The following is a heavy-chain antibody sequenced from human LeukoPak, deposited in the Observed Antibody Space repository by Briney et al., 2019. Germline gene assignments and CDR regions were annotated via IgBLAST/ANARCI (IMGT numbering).Heavy chain of an antibody. CDR3: ARYRYCSSTSCYPYYYYYMDV. D-gene: IGHD2-2*01. Sequence: SSETLSLTCTVSGGSISSYYWSWIRQPPGKGLEWIGYTYYSGSTNYNPSLKSRVTISVDTSKNQFSLKLSSVTAADTAVYYCARYRYCSSTSCYPYYYYYMDVWGKGTTVTVSS. J-gene: IGHJ6*03. V-gene: IGHV4-59*01. CDR2: TYYSGST. CDR1: GGSISSYY.